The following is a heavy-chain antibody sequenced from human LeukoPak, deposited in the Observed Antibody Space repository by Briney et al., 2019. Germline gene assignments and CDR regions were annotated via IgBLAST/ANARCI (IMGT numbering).Heavy chain of an antibody. V-gene: IGHV4-34*01. Sequence: SETLSLTCAVSGGSFSGFYWSWIRQPPRKGLEWIGEISPSGSSNYTPSLKSRVIMSVDMSKNQFSLKLTSVTAADTAVYYCARGDIGPRLGYWGQGTLVTVSS. CDR2: ISPSGSS. CDR1: GGSFSGFY. J-gene: IGHJ4*02. CDR3: ARGDIGPRLGY. D-gene: IGHD6-6*01.